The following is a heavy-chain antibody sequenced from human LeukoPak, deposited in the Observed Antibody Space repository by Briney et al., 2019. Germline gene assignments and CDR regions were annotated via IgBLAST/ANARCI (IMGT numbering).Heavy chain of an antibody. CDR1: GGTFSSYA. J-gene: IGHJ6*03. V-gene: IGHV1-69*11. Sequence: SVKVSCKASGGTFSSYAISWVRQAPGQGLEWMGRIIPILGTANYAQTFQGRVTITADESTSTAYMELSSLRSEDTAVYYCARTSIVGAPWYYYYYMDVWGKGTTVTVSS. D-gene: IGHD1-26*01. CDR3: ARTSIVGAPWYYYYYMDV. CDR2: IIPILGTA.